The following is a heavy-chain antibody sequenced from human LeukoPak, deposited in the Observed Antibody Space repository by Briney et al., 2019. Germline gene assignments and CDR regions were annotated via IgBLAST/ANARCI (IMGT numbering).Heavy chain of an antibody. CDR2: MNPNSGNT. CDR3: ARGPRRTRVRGSADYYYYGMDV. V-gene: IGHV1-8*01. Sequence: ASVKVSSKASGYTFTSYDINWVRQATGQGLEWMGWMNPNSGNTGYAQKFQGRVTMTRNTSISTAYMELSSLRSEDTAVYYCARGPRRTRVRGSADYYYYGMDVWGQGTTVTVSS. J-gene: IGHJ6*02. D-gene: IGHD3-10*01. CDR1: GYTFTSYD.